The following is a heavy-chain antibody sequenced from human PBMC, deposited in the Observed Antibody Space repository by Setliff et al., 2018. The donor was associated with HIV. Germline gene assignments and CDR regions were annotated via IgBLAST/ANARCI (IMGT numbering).Heavy chain of an antibody. J-gene: IGHJ5*02. CDR1: GGTFSSYA. V-gene: IGHV1-69*13. CDR2: IIPIFGTA. D-gene: IGHD6-19*01. Sequence: SVKVSCKASGGTFSSYAISWVRQAPGQGVEWMGGIIPIFGTANYAQKFQGRVTITADESTSTAYMELSSLRSEDTAVYYCARDRYSSGWSWFDPWGQGTLVTVSS. CDR3: ARDRYSSGWSWFDP.